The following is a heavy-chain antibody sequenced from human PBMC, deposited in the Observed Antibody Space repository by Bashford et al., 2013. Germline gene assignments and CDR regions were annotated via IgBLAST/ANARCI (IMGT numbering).Heavy chain of an antibody. D-gene: IGHD7-27*01. J-gene: IGHJ4*02. V-gene: IGHV1-3*01. CDR3: ANGDARDY. Sequence: VASVKVSCKASGYGFIRYSLHWVRQAPGQRLEWMGWINAGNGNTKYSQKFQGRVTLTRDTSASTVYMEVSSLTSEDTAVYYCANGDARDYWGQGNPGPPSP. CDR2: INAGNGNT. CDR1: GYGFIRYS.